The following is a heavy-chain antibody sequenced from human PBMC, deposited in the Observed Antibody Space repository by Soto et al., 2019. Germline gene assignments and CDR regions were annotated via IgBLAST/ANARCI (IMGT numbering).Heavy chain of an antibody. J-gene: IGHJ5*02. D-gene: IGHD3-22*01. CDR2: IYHSGST. CDR3: ARDDSDSSGYRMFDP. V-gene: IGHV4-4*02. CDR1: GGSISSSNW. Sequence: QVQLQESGPGLVKPSGTLSLTCAVSGGSISSSNWWSWVRQPPGKGLEWIGEIYHSGSTNYNPSLKSRVTRPVDKSKNQFSLKLSSVTAADTAVYYCARDDSDSSGYRMFDPWGQGTLVTVSS.